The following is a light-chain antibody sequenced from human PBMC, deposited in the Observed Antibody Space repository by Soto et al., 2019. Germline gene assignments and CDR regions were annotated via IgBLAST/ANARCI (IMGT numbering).Light chain of an antibody. V-gene: IGKV1-27*01. Sequence: DVQMTQSPSSLYASVGDRVTITCRASRGVGNSLAWYQQKPGKVPTLLIYGASTLESGVPSRFSGSGSGTFFTLTINNVRPEDAATYFCQQSLTTPLNFGEGTKLQIK. CDR2: GAS. CDR1: RGVGNS. J-gene: IGKJ4*01. CDR3: QQSLTTPLN.